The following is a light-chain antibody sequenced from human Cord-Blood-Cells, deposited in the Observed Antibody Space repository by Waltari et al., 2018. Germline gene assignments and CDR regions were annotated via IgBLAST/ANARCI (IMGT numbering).Light chain of an antibody. Sequence: QSALTQPASVSGSPGPSITISCTGTSSDVGGYNYVSWYQQHPGKAPKLMIYDVINRPSGVSNRFSGSKSGNTASLTISGLQAEDEADYYCSSYTSSSTWVFGGGTKLTVL. V-gene: IGLV2-14*03. CDR1: SSDVGGYNY. CDR2: DVI. J-gene: IGLJ3*02. CDR3: SSYTSSSTWV.